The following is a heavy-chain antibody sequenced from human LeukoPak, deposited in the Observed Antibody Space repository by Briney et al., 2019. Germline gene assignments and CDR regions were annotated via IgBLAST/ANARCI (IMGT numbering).Heavy chain of an antibody. CDR3: ANWDSGSYTFDY. D-gene: IGHD1-26*01. V-gene: IGHV3-23*01. CDR2: ISGSSDNT. Sequence: GGSLRLSCAASGFAFSNYVMSWVRQAPGKGLEWVSSISGSSDNTYYADSAKGRFTISRDNSENTLFLQMNTLRAEDTAVYYCANWDSGSYTFDYWGQGTLVAVSS. CDR1: GFAFSNYV. J-gene: IGHJ4*02.